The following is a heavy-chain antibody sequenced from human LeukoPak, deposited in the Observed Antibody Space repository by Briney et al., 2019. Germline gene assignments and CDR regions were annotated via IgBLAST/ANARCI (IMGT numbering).Heavy chain of an antibody. CDR1: GYTFIHYY. CDR3: ARDKASGATTSVDY. D-gene: IGHD1-26*01. Sequence: ASVKVSCKASGYTFIHYYIHWVRQAPGQGLEWMGWINPNSGGTNYAQKFQGRVTMTRDTSISTAYMELSRLRSDDTAVYYCARDKASGATTSVDYWGQGTLVTVSS. CDR2: INPNSGGT. J-gene: IGHJ4*02. V-gene: IGHV1-2*02.